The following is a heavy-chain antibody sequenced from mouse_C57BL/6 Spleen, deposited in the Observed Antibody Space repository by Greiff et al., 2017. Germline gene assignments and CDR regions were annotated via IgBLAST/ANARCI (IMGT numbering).Heavy chain of an antibody. CDR2: IDPETGGT. Sequence: VKLQESGAELVRPGASVTLSCKASGYTFTDYEMHWVKQTPVHGLEWIGAIDPETGGTAYNQKFKGKAILTADKSSSTAYMELRSLTSEDSAVYYSTRGEDYYVWGTRTTVTVSS. J-gene: IGHJ1*03. V-gene: IGHV1-15*01. D-gene: IGHD1-1*01. CDR3: TRGEDYYV. CDR1: GYTFTDYE.